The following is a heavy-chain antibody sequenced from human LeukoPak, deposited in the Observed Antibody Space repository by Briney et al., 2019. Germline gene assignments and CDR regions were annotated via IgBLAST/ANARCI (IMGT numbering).Heavy chain of an antibody. J-gene: IGHJ5*02. D-gene: IGHD3-22*01. CDR2: ISNTGSAI. Sequence: PGGSLRLSCAASGFTFSDYYMRWIRQAPGKGGGGVSYISNTGSAIYYADSVKGGFTISRDNAKNSLYLQMNSLRAEDTAIYYCASDSSGYFGPWGPGTLVTVSS. V-gene: IGHV3-11*01. CDR1: GFTFSDYY. CDR3: ASDSSGYFGP.